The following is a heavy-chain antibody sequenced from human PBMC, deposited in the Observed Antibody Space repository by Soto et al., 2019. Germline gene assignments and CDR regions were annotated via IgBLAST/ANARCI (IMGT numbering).Heavy chain of an antibody. CDR2: INTGGVDT. Sequence: PGGSLRLSCAASGFSFRSYAMSWVRQAPGEGLEWVSGINTGGVDTYYADSVKGRFTISRDNSKNTLYLKKNSLRAEDTAVFYCAKDGPRPWSYVYSLDLWGQGTPVTVSS. CDR1: GFSFRSYA. CDR3: AKDGPRPWSYVYSLDL. J-gene: IGHJ5*02. V-gene: IGHV3-23*01. D-gene: IGHD1-26*01.